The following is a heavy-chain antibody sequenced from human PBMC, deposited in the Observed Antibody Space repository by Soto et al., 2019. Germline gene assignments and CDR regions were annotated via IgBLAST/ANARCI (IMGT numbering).Heavy chain of an antibody. CDR3: AKHHLPWTSGTYTEED. CDR2: ISYDGSNK. D-gene: IGHD1-26*01. V-gene: IGHV3-30*18. CDR1: GFTFSSYG. J-gene: IGHJ4*02. Sequence: GGSLRLSCAASGFTFSSYGMHWVRQAPGKGLEWVAVISYDGSNKYYADSVKGRFTISRDNSKNTLYLQMNSLRAEDTAVYYCAKHHLPWTSGTYTEEDWDEGTLVTVSS.